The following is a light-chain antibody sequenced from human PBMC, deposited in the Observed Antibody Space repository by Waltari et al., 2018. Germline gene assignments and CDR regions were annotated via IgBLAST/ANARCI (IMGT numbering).Light chain of an antibody. Sequence: DIQMTQSPSTLSASVGDRVTITCRASQSVCAWLAWYQQRPGKAPKLLISDASILERGVPSRFSGSGSGTEFTLTINSLQPDDFATYYCHQYTNFPLTFGGGTTVEIK. CDR1: QSVCAW. J-gene: IGKJ4*01. CDR2: DAS. CDR3: HQYTNFPLT. V-gene: IGKV1-5*01.